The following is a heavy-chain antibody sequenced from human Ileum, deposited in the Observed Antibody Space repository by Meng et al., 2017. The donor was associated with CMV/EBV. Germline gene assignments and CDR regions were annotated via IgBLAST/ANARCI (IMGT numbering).Heavy chain of an antibody. D-gene: IGHD3-10*01. CDR2: IHPSGGVT. V-gene: IGHV1-46*01. Sequence: QVQLVQSGAEVKKPGASVKLSCKPSGYTFTKYYMHWVRQAPGQGLEWMGIIHPSGGVTTYAQKFQGRVTMTSDTSTTTVYMELSSLTSEDTAVYYCASDFSGSAPSGFDYWGQGTLVTVSS. J-gene: IGHJ4*02. CDR3: ASDFSGSAPSGFDY. CDR1: GYTFTKYY.